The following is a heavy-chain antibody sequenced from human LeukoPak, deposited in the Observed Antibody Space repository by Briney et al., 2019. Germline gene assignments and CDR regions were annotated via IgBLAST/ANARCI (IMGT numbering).Heavy chain of an antibody. V-gene: IGHV3-66*01. Sequence: GGSLRLSCAASGFTVSSYYMTWVRQAPGKGLEWVSVMYSGGSTYYADSVKGRFAISRDNSQNTLFLQMNSVRVEDTAVYYCARSYSNHLFGMDVWGQGTAVTVSS. CDR2: MYSGGST. J-gene: IGHJ6*02. CDR1: GFTVSSYY. CDR3: ARSYSNHLFGMDV. D-gene: IGHD4-11*01.